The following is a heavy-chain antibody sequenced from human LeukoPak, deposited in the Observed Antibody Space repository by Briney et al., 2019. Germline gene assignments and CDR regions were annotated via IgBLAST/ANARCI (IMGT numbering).Heavy chain of an antibody. Sequence: GESLKISWKGSGYSFTNFWIGWGRQMPGKGLEWMGIIYPGDSDTRYSPSFQGQVTISADKSISTASLQWSSLKASDTAMYYCARPGYSSPLDYWGQGTLVTVSS. V-gene: IGHV5-51*01. D-gene: IGHD6-13*01. CDR1: GYSFTNFW. CDR2: IYPGDSDT. J-gene: IGHJ4*02. CDR3: ARPGYSSPLDY.